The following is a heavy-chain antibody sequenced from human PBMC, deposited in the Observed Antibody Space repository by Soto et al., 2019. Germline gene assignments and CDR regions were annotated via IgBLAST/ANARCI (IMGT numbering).Heavy chain of an antibody. J-gene: IGHJ4*02. CDR2: IVPNVGTV. V-gene: IGHV1-69*06. CDR3: ASRDTSGFLRYFDY. D-gene: IGHD3-3*01. Sequence: SVKVSCKSSGGTFSSFINYPINWVRQAPGQGLEWMGGIVPNVGTVNYAQKFRGKVTITADKSTGTAYMELSSLRSEDTALYYCASRDTSGFLRYFDYWGQGTQVTVSS. CDR1: GGTFSSFINYP.